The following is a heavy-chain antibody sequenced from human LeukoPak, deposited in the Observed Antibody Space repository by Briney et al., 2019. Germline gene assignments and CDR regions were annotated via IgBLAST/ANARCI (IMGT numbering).Heavy chain of an antibody. CDR3: AREYIGYSSSWSSAYYYYYYMDV. J-gene: IGHJ6*03. CDR1: GFTFSSYA. D-gene: IGHD6-13*01. CDR2: IKQDGSEK. V-gene: IGHV3-7*01. Sequence: GGSLRLSCATSGFTFSSYAMSWVRQAPGKGLEWVANIKQDGSEKYYVDSVKGRFTISRDNAKNSLYLQMNSLRAEDTAVYYCAREYIGYSSSWSSAYYYYYYMDVWGKGTTVTISS.